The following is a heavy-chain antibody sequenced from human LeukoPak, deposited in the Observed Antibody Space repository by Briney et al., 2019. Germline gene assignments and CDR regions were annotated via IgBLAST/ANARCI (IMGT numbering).Heavy chain of an antibody. CDR2: ISSNGGST. D-gene: IGHD3-10*01. Sequence: PGRSLRLSCAASGFTFSSYAMHWVRQAPGKGLEYVSAISSNGGSTYYANSVKGRFTISRDNSKNTLYLQMGSLRAEDMAVYYCARDPNLQLWFGELYFDYWGQGTLVTVSS. J-gene: IGHJ4*02. CDR3: ARDPNLQLWFGELYFDY. CDR1: GFTFSSYA. V-gene: IGHV3-64*01.